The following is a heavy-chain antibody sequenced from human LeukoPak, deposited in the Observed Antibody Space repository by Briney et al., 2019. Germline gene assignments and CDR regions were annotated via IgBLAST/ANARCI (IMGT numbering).Heavy chain of an antibody. Sequence: GGSLRLSCAASGFTVSSNYMTWVRQAPGKGLEGVSVIYSGGSTYYADSVEGRFTISRDNSKKTLFLQMNSLRAEDTAVYYCARNFALDYWGQGTLVTVSS. CDR3: ARNFALDY. J-gene: IGHJ4*02. CDR2: IYSGGST. V-gene: IGHV3-53*01. CDR1: GFTVSSNY.